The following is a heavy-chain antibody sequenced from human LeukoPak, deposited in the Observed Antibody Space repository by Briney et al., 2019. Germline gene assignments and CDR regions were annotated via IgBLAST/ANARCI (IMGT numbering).Heavy chain of an antibody. CDR3: ARDLFRGNADFDY. CDR2: INPNSGGT. V-gene: IGHV1-2*02. Sequence: ASVNVSCKASGYTFTGYYMHWVRQAPGQGLEWMGWINPNSGGTNYAQKFQGRVTMTRGTSISTAYMELSRLRSDDTAVYYCARDLFRGNADFDYWGQGTLVTVSS. J-gene: IGHJ4*02. D-gene: IGHD4-23*01. CDR1: GYTFTGYY.